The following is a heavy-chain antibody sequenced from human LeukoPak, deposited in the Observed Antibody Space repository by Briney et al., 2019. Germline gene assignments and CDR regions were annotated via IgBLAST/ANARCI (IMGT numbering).Heavy chain of an antibody. CDR1: GGSISSSSYF. Sequence: KSSETLSLTCTVSGGSISSSSYFWSWIRQPPGKGLEWIGYIYYSGSTNYNPSLQSRVIISVDTSKNQFSLKLSSVTAADTAVYYCARVRGSSSWYIDYWGQGTLVTVSS. CDR3: ARVRGSSSWYIDY. D-gene: IGHD6-13*01. J-gene: IGHJ4*02. V-gene: IGHV4-61*01. CDR2: IYYSGST.